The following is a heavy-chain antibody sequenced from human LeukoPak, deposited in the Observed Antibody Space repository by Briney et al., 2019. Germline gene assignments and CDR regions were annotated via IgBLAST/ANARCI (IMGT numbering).Heavy chain of an antibody. CDR2: INHSGRT. Sequence: PSETLFLTCGVSGGSFSAYYWSWIRQPPGKGLELIGEINHSGRTNYNPSLKSRVTISVDTSKNQFSLNLSSVTAADTAVYYCARSPLTGNYGDWFDPWGQGTLVIVSS. J-gene: IGHJ5*02. D-gene: IGHD3-9*01. CDR1: GGSFSAYY. CDR3: ARSPLTGNYGDWFDP. V-gene: IGHV4-34*01.